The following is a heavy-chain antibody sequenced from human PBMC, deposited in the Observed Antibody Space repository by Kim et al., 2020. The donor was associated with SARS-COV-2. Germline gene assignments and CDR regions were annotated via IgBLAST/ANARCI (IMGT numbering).Heavy chain of an antibody. D-gene: IGHD3-3*01. J-gene: IGHJ4*02. CDR3: AVEGYDFWSGYYTLDY. Sequence: DPVKGRFTISRDNSKNTLYLQMNSLRAEDTAVYYCAVEGYDFWSGYYTLDYWGQGTLVTVSS. V-gene: IGHV3-30*07.